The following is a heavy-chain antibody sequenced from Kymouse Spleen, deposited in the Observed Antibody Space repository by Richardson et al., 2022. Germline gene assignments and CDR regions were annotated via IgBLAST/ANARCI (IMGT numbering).Heavy chain of an antibody. V-gene: IGHV3-7*01. Sequence: EVQLVESGGGLVQPGGSLRLSCAASGFTFSSYWMSWVRQAPGKGLEWVANIKQDGSEKYYVDSVKGRFTISRDNAKNSLYLQMNSLRAEDTAVYYCAREGRNYDILTGYPYYYYGMDVWGQGTTVTVSS. J-gene: IGHJ6*02. CDR1: GFTFSSYW. D-gene: IGHD3-9*01. CDR2: IKQDGSEK. CDR3: AREGRNYDILTGYPYYYYGMDV.